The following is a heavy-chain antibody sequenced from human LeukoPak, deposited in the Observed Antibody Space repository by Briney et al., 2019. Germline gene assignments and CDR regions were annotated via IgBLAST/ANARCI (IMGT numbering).Heavy chain of an antibody. CDR1: GFTFDPYA. J-gene: IGHJ3*02. CDR2: ISWNSGSI. CDR3: ARARIGDSSGYYTDSFDI. Sequence: GRSLRLSCAASGFTFDPYAMHWVRQAPGKGLEWVSGISWNSGSIGHADSVTGRFTLSRDNAKKSLYLLMNSLRSEDMALYYCARARIGDSSGYYTDSFDIWGQGTMVTVSS. V-gene: IGHV3-9*03. D-gene: IGHD3-22*01.